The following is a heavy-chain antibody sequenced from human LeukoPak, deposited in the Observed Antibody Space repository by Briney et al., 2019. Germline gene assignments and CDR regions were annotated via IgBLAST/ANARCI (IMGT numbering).Heavy chain of an antibody. CDR3: AKDSYPGIAVAGVMYYFDY. D-gene: IGHD6-19*01. Sequence: GSLRLSCAAPGFTFSSYAMSWVRQAPGKGLEWVSAISGSGGSTYYADSVKGRFTISRDNSKNTLYLQMNSLRAEDTAVYYCAKDSYPGIAVAGVMYYFDYWGQGTLVTVSS. V-gene: IGHV3-23*01. CDR2: ISGSGGST. CDR1: GFTFSSYA. J-gene: IGHJ4*02.